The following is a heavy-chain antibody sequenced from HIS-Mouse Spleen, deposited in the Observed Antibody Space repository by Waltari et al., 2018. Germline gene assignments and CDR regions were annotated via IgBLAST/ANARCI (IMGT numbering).Heavy chain of an antibody. V-gene: IGHV4-39*01. J-gene: IGHJ4*02. D-gene: IGHD6-19*01. Sequence: QLQLQESGPGLVKPSETLSLPCPVSGGSISSSSYYWGWIRQPPGKGLEWIGSIYYSGSTYYNPSLKSRVTISVDTSKNQFSLKLSSVTDADTAVYYCARRRGWFDYWGQGTLVTVSS. CDR2: IYYSGST. CDR1: GGSISSSSYY. CDR3: ARRRGWFDY.